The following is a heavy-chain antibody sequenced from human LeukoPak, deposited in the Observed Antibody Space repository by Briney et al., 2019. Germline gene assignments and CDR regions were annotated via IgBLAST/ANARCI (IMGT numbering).Heavy chain of an antibody. D-gene: IGHD2-2*01. V-gene: IGHV3-23*01. Sequence: GGSLRLSCAASGFTFSSYAMSWVRQAPGRGLEWVSAISGSGGSTYYADSVKGRFTISRDNSKNTLYLQMNSLRAEDTAVYYCAKGGDASEPLVPAATYYYYYMDVWGKGTTVTVSS. J-gene: IGHJ6*03. CDR1: GFTFSSYA. CDR3: AKGGDASEPLVPAATYYYYYMDV. CDR2: ISGSGGST.